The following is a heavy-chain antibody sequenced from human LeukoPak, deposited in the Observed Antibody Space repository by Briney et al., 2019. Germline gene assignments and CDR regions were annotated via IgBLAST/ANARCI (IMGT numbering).Heavy chain of an antibody. CDR3: ARGHYDILTGYFSQYYYYYYMDV. Sequence: SETLSLTCAVYGGSFSGYYWSWIRQPPGKGLEWIGYIFYSGSTNYNPSLKSRVTISVDTSKNQFSLKLSPVTAADTAVYYCARGHYDILTGYFSQYYYYYYMDVWGKGTTVTVSS. V-gene: IGHV4-59*01. J-gene: IGHJ6*03. CDR1: GGSFSGYY. CDR2: IFYSGST. D-gene: IGHD3-9*01.